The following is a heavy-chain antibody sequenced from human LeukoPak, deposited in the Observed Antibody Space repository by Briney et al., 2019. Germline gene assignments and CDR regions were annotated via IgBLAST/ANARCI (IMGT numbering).Heavy chain of an antibody. CDR2: IKQDGSEK. V-gene: IGHV3-7*03. CDR3: AKGRIAAAVSAADY. Sequence: GGSLRLSCAASGFTFSSYWMSWVRQAPGKGLEWVANIKQDGSEKYYVDSVKGRFTISRDNAKNSLYLQMNSLRAEDTALYYCAKGRIAAAVSAADYWGQGTLVTVSS. D-gene: IGHD6-13*01. J-gene: IGHJ4*02. CDR1: GFTFSSYW.